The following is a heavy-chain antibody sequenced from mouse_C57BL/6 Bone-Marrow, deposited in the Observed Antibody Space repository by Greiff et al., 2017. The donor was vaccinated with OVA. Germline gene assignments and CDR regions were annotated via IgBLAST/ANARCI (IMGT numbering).Heavy chain of an antibody. V-gene: IGHV1-76*01. CDR2: IYPGSGNT. J-gene: IGHJ4*01. Sequence: QVQLQQSGAELVRPGASVKLSCKASGYTFTDYYINWVKQRPGPGLEWIARIYPGSGNTYYNEKFKGKATLTAEKSSSTAYMQRSSLTSEDSAVDFWARRGYYDYDEGAMDYWGQGTSVTVSS. CDR3: ARRGYYDYDEGAMDY. CDR1: GYTFTDYY. D-gene: IGHD2-4*01.